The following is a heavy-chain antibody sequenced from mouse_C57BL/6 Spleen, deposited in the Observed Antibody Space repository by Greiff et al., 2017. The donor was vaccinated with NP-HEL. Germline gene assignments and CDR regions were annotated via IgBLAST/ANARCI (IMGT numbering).Heavy chain of an antibody. CDR1: GYSITSGYY. CDR2: ISYDGSN. Sequence: EVQVVESGPGLVKPSQSLSLTCSVTGYSITSGYYWNWIRQFPGNKLEWMGYISYDGSNNYKPSLKNRIPITRDTSKNQFFLKLNSVTTEDTATYYCAVDYYGSSPRFAYWGQGTLVTVSA. CDR3: AVDYYGSSPRFAY. J-gene: IGHJ3*01. D-gene: IGHD1-1*01. V-gene: IGHV3-6*01.